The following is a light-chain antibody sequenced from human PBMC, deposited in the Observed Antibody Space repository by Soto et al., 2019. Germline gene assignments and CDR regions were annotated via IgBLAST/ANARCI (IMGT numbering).Light chain of an antibody. CDR1: HTISSSY. V-gene: IGKV3-20*01. Sequence: EIVLTQSPGTLSLSPGERATLSCRASHTISSSYLAWYQQKPGQAPRLLMYGISRRATGIPDRFSGSESGTDFTLTITRLEPEDFAVYYCQQYVTSSPRTFGQGTKVDIK. CDR2: GIS. J-gene: IGKJ1*01. CDR3: QQYVTSSPRT.